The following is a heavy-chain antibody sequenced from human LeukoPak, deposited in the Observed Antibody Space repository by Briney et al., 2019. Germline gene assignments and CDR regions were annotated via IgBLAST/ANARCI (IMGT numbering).Heavy chain of an antibody. D-gene: IGHD4-17*01. CDR2: IYYDGTT. V-gene: IGHV4-39*01. CDR3: VRRQHYGDPH. CDR1: GYFLRNCGSY. J-gene: IGHJ4*02. Sequence: SETLSLTCTVSGYFLRNCGSYWVWNRQPSGKGLEWIGSIYYDGTTYHNPSLKSRVIISADTSKSQFSLKMISVTGADTAVYWCVRRQHYGDPHWGQGTLVTVST.